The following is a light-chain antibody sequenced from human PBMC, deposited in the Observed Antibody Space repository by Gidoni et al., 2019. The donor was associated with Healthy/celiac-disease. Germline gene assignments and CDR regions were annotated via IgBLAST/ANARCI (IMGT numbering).Light chain of an antibody. V-gene: IGKV2-28*01. CDR2: LGS. J-gene: IGKJ2*01. Sequence: DNVMPQSPLSPPVTPGEPASNSCTSSQSLLHSTGYQELEWYLQKPVQSPQLLIYLGSNWSSVVPDRFSGSGSGTDFTLKISRVEAEDVGVYYCMQALQTPPYTFGQGTKLEIK. CDR3: MQALQTPPYT. CDR1: QSLLHSTGYQE.